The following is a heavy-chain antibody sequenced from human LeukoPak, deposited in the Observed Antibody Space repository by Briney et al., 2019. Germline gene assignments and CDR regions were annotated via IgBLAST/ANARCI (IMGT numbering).Heavy chain of an antibody. J-gene: IGHJ4*02. CDR1: GFTFSSYA. CDR2: ISGSGGST. D-gene: IGHD1-26*01. V-gene: IGHV3-23*01. CDR3: AKVIPVQWELPSDHY. Sequence: GGSLRLSCAASGFTFSSYAMSWVRQAPGKGLEWVSAISGSGGSTYYADSVKGRFTISRDKSKNTLYLQMNSLRAEDTAVYYCAKVIPVQWELPSDHYWGQGTLVTVSS.